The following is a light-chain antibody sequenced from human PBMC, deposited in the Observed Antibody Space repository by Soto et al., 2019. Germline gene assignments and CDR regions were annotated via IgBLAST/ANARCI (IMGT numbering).Light chain of an antibody. CDR2: DAS. Sequence: DIQMTQSPSTLSASVGDRVTITCRASESIRTWLAWYQHKPGKAPKFLIYDASTLESGVPSRFSGSGSGTEFTLTISSLQPDDFATYYCQQYNNYPRTFGHGTKVESK. V-gene: IGKV1-5*01. J-gene: IGKJ1*01. CDR3: QQYNNYPRT. CDR1: ESIRTW.